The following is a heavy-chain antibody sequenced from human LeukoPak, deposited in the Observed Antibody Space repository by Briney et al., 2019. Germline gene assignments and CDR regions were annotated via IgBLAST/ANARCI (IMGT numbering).Heavy chain of an antibody. CDR1: GFTFSSYA. V-gene: IGHV3-30-3*01. J-gene: IGHJ6*02. CDR3: ARDRVRLWNYGMDV. CDR2: ISYDGNNK. D-gene: IGHD5-18*01. Sequence: GRSLRLSCAASGFTFSSYAMHWVRQAPGKGLERVAVISYDGNNKYYADSVKGRFTISRDNSKNTLYLQMNSLRAEDTAVYYCARDRVRLWNYGMDVWGQGTTVTVSS.